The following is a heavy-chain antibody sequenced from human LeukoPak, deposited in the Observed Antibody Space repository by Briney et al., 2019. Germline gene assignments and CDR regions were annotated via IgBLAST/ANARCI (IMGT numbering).Heavy chain of an antibody. CDR2: ISSSSSTI. V-gene: IGHV3-11*04. Sequence: GGSLRLSCAASGFTFSDYYMSWIRQAPGKGLEWVSYISSSSSTIYYADSVKGRFTISRDNAKNSLYLQMNSLRAEDTAVYYCARDRNYYDSSGYFDYWGQGTLVTVSS. CDR1: GFTFSDYY. CDR3: ARDRNYYDSSGYFDY. D-gene: IGHD3-22*01. J-gene: IGHJ4*02.